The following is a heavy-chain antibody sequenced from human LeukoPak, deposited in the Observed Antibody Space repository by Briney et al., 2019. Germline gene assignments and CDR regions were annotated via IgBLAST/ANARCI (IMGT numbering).Heavy chain of an antibody. CDR3: AKDRQQQLVQGYFQH. Sequence: QPGGSLRLSCSASGFTFSSYEMNWVRQAPGKGLEWISYITGSGDTIYYADSVKGRFTISRDNSKNTLYLQMNSLRAEDTAVYYCAKDRQQQLVQGYFQHWGQGTLVTVSS. CDR2: ITGSGDTI. CDR1: GFTFSSYE. V-gene: IGHV3-23*01. D-gene: IGHD6-13*01. J-gene: IGHJ1*01.